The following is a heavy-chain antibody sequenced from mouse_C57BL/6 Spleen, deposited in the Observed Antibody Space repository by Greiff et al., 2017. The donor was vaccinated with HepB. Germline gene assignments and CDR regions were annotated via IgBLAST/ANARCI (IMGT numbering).Heavy chain of an antibody. CDR2: ISSGSSTI. CDR3: ARQSTTVVADYAMDY. Sequence: EVMLVESGGGLVKPGGSLKLSCAASGFTFSDYGMHWVRQAPEKGLEWVAYISSGSSTIYYADTVKGRFTISRDNAKNTLFLQMTSLRSEDTAMYYCARQSTTVVADYAMDYWGQGTSVTVSS. D-gene: IGHD1-1*01. J-gene: IGHJ4*01. CDR1: GFTFSDYG. V-gene: IGHV5-17*01.